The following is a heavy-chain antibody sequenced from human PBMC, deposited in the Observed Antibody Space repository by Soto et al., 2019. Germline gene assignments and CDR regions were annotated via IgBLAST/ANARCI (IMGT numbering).Heavy chain of an antibody. CDR2: IWYDGSNK. V-gene: IGHV3-33*01. Sequence: QVQLVESGGGVVQPGRSLRLSCAASGFTFSSYGMHWVRQAPGKGLEWVAVIWYDGSNKYYADSVKGRFTISRDNSKNTLYLQRNSLRAEDTAVYYCAREGPSRFQDYGMDVWGQGTTVTVSS. J-gene: IGHJ6*02. CDR1: GFTFSSYG. CDR3: AREGPSRFQDYGMDV. D-gene: IGHD3-16*01.